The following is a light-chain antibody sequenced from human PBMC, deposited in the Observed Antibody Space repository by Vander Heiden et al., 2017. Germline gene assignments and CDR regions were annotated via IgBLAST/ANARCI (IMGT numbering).Light chain of an antibody. Sequence: EIVLTQSPVTLSLSPGERATLSCRASQSVSSSYLAWYQQKPGQAPRLLIYGASSRATGIPDRFSGSGSGTDFTLTISRLEPEDFAVYYCQQDGSSPRTFGQGTKVEIK. V-gene: IGKV3-20*01. CDR1: QSVSSSY. CDR3: QQDGSSPRT. CDR2: GAS. J-gene: IGKJ1*01.